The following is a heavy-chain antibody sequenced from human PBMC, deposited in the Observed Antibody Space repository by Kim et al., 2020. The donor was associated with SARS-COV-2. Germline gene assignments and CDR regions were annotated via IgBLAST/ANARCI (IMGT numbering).Heavy chain of an antibody. CDR1: GYTFTSYG. D-gene: IGHD3-10*01. J-gene: IGHJ3*02. V-gene: IGHV1-18*01. CDR3: ARAAAAYYYALLGLDAFDI. Sequence: ASVKVSCKASGYTFTSYGISWVRQAPGQGLEWMGWISAYNGNTNYAQKLQGRVTMTTDTSTSTAYMELRSLRSDDTAVYYCARAAAAYYYALLGLDAFDIWGQGTMVTVSS. CDR2: ISAYNGNT.